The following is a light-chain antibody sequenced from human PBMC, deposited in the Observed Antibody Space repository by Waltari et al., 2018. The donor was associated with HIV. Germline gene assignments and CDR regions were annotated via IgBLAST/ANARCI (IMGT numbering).Light chain of an antibody. J-gene: IGLJ3*02. CDR2: GNV. V-gene: IGLV1-40*01. Sequence: QSVLTQPPSVSGAPGQRVTISCTGSSSNLGAGYDVPWYQQFPGSAPKLLINGNVNRPSGVPDRFSDSKSGTSASLAITGLQAEDEADYYCQSYDSSLSGSVFGGGTKLTVL. CDR1: SSNLGAGYD. CDR3: QSYDSSLSGSV.